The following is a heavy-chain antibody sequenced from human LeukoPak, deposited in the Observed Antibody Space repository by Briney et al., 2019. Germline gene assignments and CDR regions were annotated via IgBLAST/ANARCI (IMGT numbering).Heavy chain of an antibody. D-gene: IGHD6-6*01. CDR1: GFTFSSYD. V-gene: IGHV3-21*01. J-gene: IGHJ1*01. CDR3: AKDPAYSSSGPAEYFQH. Sequence: PGGSLRLSCAASGFTFSSYDMNWVRQAPGKGLEWVSSISSSSSYIYYTDSVKGRFTISRDNAKNSLYLQMNSLRAEDTAVYYCAKDPAYSSSGPAEYFQHWGQGTLVTVSS. CDR2: ISSSSSYI.